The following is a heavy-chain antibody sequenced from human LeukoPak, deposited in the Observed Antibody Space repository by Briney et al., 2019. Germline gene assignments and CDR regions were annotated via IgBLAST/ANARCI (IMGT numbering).Heavy chain of an antibody. D-gene: IGHD2-2*01. V-gene: IGHV3-74*01. J-gene: IGHJ4*02. CDR2: INSDGSST. CDR1: GFTFSSYR. CDR3: ASFMGSTSSHPDY. Sequence: GGSLRLSCAASGFTFSSYRMHWVRQAPGKGLVWVSRINSDGSSTSYADSVKGRFTISRDNAKNTLYLQMNSLRAEDTAVYYCASFMGSTSSHPDYWSQGTLVTVSS.